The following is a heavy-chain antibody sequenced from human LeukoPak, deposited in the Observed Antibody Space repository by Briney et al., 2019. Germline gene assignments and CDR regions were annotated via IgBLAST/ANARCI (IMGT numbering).Heavy chain of an antibody. CDR2: VASGGRNK. Sequence: GGSLRLSCAASGFIFSTSDMHWLRQAPGKGLEWVAHVASGGRNKYYADSVQGRFTSSRDNSKNTVYLQMNSLRADDTAVYYCARGPIHGAFDYWGQGTLVTVSS. CDR3: ARGPIHGAFDY. CDR1: GFIFSTSD. J-gene: IGHJ4*02. V-gene: IGHV3-30*03. D-gene: IGHD4-17*01.